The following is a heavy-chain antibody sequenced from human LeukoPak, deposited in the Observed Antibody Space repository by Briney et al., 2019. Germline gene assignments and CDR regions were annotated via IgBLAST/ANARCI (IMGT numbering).Heavy chain of an antibody. CDR2: IYASGST. V-gene: IGHV4-4*07. CDR1: GGSISTYY. J-gene: IGHJ6*03. CDR3: ARTTEAHSWRTRYYDYYMDV. D-gene: IGHD6-13*01. Sequence: SETLSLTCTVSGGSISTYYWSWIRQPAGKGLEWIGLIYASGSTNYNPSLKSRVTMAVDTSKNQFSLKLSSVTAADTAVYYCARTTEAHSWRTRYYDYYMDVWGKGTTVTVSS.